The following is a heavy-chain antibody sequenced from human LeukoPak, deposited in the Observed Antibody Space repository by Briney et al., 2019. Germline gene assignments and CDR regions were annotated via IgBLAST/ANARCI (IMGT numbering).Heavy chain of an antibody. J-gene: IGHJ3*01. D-gene: IGHD2-21*01. CDR2: ISSDGITT. V-gene: IGHV3-74*01. CDR1: GFTFSSSW. Sequence: PGGSLRLSCAASGFTFSSSWMHWVRQVPGKGLAWVSRISSDGITTNYADSVKGRFTISRDNAKNTVYLQMNSLRAEDTAVYYCARMEIAWGQGTIVTVSS. CDR3: ARMEIA.